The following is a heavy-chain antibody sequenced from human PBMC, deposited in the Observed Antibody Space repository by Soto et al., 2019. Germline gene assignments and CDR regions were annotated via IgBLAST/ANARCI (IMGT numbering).Heavy chain of an antibody. CDR2: ISAYNGNT. V-gene: IGHV1-18*01. Sequence: ASVKVSCKASGYTFTSYGISWVRQAPGQGLEWMGWISAYNGNTNYAQKLQGRVTMTTDTSTSTAYMELRSLRSDDTAVYYCARDIVVVVAATKGVDYFDYWGHGTLVTVSS. CDR3: ARDIVVVVAATKGVDYFDY. CDR1: GYTFTSYG. D-gene: IGHD2-15*01. J-gene: IGHJ4*01.